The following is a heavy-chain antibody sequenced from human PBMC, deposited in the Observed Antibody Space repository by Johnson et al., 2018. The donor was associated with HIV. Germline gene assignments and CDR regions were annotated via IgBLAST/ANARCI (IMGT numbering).Heavy chain of an antibody. D-gene: IGHD6-19*01. CDR1: GFTFSSYA. J-gene: IGHJ3*02. CDR3: ARDRSSGWYRRVDAFDI. V-gene: IGHV3-30-3*01. CDR2: ISYDGSNK. Sequence: QVHLVESGGGVVQPGRSLRLSCAASGFTFSSYAMHWVRQAPGKGLEWVAVISYDGSNKYYADSVKGRLTISRDNSKNTLYLQMNSLRAEETAVYYCARDRSSGWYRRVDAFDIWGQGTMVTVSS.